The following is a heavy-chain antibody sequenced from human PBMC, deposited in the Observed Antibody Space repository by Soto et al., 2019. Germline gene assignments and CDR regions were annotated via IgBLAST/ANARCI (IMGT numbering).Heavy chain of an antibody. D-gene: IGHD3-16*02. CDR2: IYWDDDK. J-gene: IGHJ3*02. Sequence: QITLKESGPTLVKPTQTLTLTCTFSGFSLSTSGVGVGWIRQPPGKALEWLALIYWDDDKRYSPSLKSRLTITKDTSKNPVVLTMTNMDPVDTATYYCAHTAWDMITFGGVIHGAFDIWGQGTMVTVSS. CDR1: GFSLSTSGVG. CDR3: AHTAWDMITFGGVIHGAFDI. V-gene: IGHV2-5*02.